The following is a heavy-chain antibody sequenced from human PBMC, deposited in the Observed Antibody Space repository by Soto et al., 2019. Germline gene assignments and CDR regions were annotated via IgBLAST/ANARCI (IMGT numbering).Heavy chain of an antibody. CDR1: GGSISSYY. V-gene: IGHV4-59*01. D-gene: IGHD2-15*01. CDR3: ARDGGAPYGSSACCQGGNYYYYGIDV. CDR2: IYYSGST. Sequence: SETLSLTCTVSGGSISSYYWSWIRQPPGKGLEWIGYIYYSGSTNYNPSLKSRVTISVDTSKNQFSLKLSTVTAAVTGVYYCARDGGAPYGSSACCQGGNYYYYGIDVWAPGTTVTVSS. J-gene: IGHJ6*02.